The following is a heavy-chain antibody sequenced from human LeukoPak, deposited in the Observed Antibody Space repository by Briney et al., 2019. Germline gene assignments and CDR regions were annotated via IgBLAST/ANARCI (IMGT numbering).Heavy chain of an antibody. D-gene: IGHD1-26*01. CDR2: FDPEDGET. V-gene: IGHV1-24*01. J-gene: IGHJ3*02. Sequence: ASVNVSCKVSGYSLTELSMHWVRQASGKGLERMGGFDPEDGETIYAQKFQGRVTMTEDTSTDTAYMELSSLRSDDTAVYYCARDRPVWGGATPHDAFDIWGQGTMVTVSS. CDR1: GYSLTELS. CDR3: ARDRPVWGGATPHDAFDI.